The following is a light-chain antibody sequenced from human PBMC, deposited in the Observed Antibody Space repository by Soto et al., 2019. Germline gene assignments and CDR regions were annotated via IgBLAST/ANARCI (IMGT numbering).Light chain of an antibody. Sequence: QSVLTQPPSVSAAPAQRVTISCTGSSYNIGAGYDVNWYQQLPETAPKLLIFGDSNRPSGAPDRFSGSKSGTSASLVITALQADDEADYYSQSNDNGLSGSDVFGPGTKVTV. J-gene: IGLJ1*01. V-gene: IGLV1-40*01. CDR3: QSNDNGLSGSDV. CDR2: GDS. CDR1: SYNIGAGYD.